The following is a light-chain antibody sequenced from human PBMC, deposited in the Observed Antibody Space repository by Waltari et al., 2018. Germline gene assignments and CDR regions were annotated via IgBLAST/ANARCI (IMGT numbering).Light chain of an antibody. J-gene: IGKJ2*01. CDR1: QIVSSY. V-gene: IGKV3-11*01. CDR3: QQRSNWPKYT. CDR2: DAS. Sequence: EIVLTQSPATLSLSPGERATLSCRASQIVSSYLAWYQQKPGQAPRLLIDDASNRATGIPARFSGSGSGTDFTLTISSLEPEDFAVYYCQQRSNWPKYTFGQGTKLEIK.